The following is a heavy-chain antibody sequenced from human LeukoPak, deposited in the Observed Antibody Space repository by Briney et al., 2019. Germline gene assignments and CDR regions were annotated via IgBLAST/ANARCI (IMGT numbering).Heavy chain of an antibody. J-gene: IGHJ3*02. CDR2: ISGSGGST. CDR3: AKESLAVVAVPDAFDI. CDR1: GFTFSSYA. D-gene: IGHD2-15*01. Sequence: PGGSLRLSCAASGFTFSSYAMSWVRQAPGKGLEWVSAISGSGGSTYYADSVKGRFTISRDNSKNTLYLQMNSLRAEDTAVYYCAKESLAVVAVPDAFDIWGQGTMVTVSS. V-gene: IGHV3-23*01.